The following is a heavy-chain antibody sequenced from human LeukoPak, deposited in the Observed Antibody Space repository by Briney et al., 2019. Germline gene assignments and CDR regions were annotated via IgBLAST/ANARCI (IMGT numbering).Heavy chain of an antibody. CDR1: GITFSSYG. CDR3: AKGQAPYSSGWYTYHGYYYGMDV. CDR2: ISYDGSNK. Sequence: PGRSLRLSCAASGITFSSYGMHWVRQAPGKGLEWVAVISYDGSNKYYADSVKGRFTISRDNSKNTLYLQMNSLRAEDTAVYNCAKGQAPYSSGWYTYHGYYYGMDVWGQGTTVTVSS. V-gene: IGHV3-30*18. J-gene: IGHJ6*02. D-gene: IGHD6-19*01.